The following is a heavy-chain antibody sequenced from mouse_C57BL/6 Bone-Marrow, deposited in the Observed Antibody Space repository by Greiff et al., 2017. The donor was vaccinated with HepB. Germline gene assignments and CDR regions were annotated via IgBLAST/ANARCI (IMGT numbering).Heavy chain of an antibody. Sequence: QVQLKESGAELVKPGASVKMSCKASGYTFTSYWITWVKQRPGQGLEWIGDIYPGSGSTNYNEKFKSKATLTVDTSSSTAYLQLSSLTSEDSAVYYCARRPGDYDYYYAMDYWGQGTSVTVSS. CDR3: ARRPGDYDYYYAMDY. CDR2: IYPGSGST. V-gene: IGHV1-55*01. CDR1: GYTFTSYW. J-gene: IGHJ4*01. D-gene: IGHD2-4*01.